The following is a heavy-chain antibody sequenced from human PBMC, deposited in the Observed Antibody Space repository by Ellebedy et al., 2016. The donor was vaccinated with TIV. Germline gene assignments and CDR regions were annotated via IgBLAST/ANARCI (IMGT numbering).Heavy chain of an antibody. Sequence: ASVKVSXKTSRYIFTSYHINWIRQAPGQGLEWVGWMNPKSGNSGFAQKFQGRVTMTRDTSVTTFYMELARLSFEDTAVYYCARGREMATIPVDFWGQGTLVTVSS. CDR2: MNPKSGNS. CDR1: RYIFTSYH. CDR3: ARGREMATIPVDF. J-gene: IGHJ4*02. V-gene: IGHV1-8*02. D-gene: IGHD5-24*01.